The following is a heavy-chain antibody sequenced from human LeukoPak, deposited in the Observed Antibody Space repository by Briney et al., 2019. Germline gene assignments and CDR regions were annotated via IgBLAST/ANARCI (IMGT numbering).Heavy chain of an antibody. V-gene: IGHV3-33*01. CDR3: ASTYYDFWSGYYPSYYYYYMDV. CDR2: ILYDGSNK. CDR1: GFTFSSYG. D-gene: IGHD3-3*01. J-gene: IGHJ6*03. Sequence: GGSLRLSCAASGFTFSSYGTHWVRQAPGKGLEWVAVILYDGSNKYYADSVKGRFTISRDNSKNTLYLQMNSLRAEDTAVYYCASTYYDFWSGYYPSYYYYYMDVWGKGTTVTVSS.